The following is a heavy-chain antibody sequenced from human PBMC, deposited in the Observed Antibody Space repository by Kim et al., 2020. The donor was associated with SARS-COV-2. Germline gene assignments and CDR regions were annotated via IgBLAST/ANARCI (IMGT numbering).Heavy chain of an antibody. V-gene: IGHV1-3*01. CDR1: GYTFTSYA. CDR3: ARAYCSGGSCYSVLLDY. CDR2: INAGNGNT. D-gene: IGHD2-15*01. J-gene: IGHJ4*02. Sequence: ASVKVSCKASGYTFTSYAMHWVRQAPGQRLEWMGWINAGNGNTKYSQKFQGRVTITRDTSASTAYMELSSLRSEDTAVYYCARAYCSGGSCYSVLLDYWGQGTLVTVSS.